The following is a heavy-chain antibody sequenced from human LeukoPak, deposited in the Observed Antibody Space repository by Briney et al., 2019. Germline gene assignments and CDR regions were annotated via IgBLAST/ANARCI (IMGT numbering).Heavy chain of an antibody. CDR3: AKVAAAGTEYFAY. V-gene: IGHV3-53*01. CDR2: IYGGGST. Sequence: GGSLRLSCAASGFTVGNNYMSWVRQAPGKGLEWVSLIYGGGSTFYADSVKGRFTISRDNSKNTLYLQMNSLRAEDTAVYYCAKVAAAGTEYFAYWGQGTLVTVSS. D-gene: IGHD6-13*01. CDR1: GFTVGNNY. J-gene: IGHJ4*02.